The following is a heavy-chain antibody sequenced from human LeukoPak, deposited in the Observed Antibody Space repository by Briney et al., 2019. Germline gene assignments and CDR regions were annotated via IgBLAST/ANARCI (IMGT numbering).Heavy chain of an antibody. V-gene: IGHV4-61*02. J-gene: IGHJ5*02. CDR2: IYTSGST. CDR3: ARVGYDFWSGYYGNNWFDL. CDR1: GGSISSGSYY. D-gene: IGHD3-3*01. Sequence: SETLSLTCTVSGGSISSGSYYWSWIRQPAGKGLEWIGRIYTSGSTYYNPSLKSRVTISVDTSKNQFSLKLSSVTAADTAVYYCARVGYDFWSGYYGNNWFDLWGQGTLVTVSS.